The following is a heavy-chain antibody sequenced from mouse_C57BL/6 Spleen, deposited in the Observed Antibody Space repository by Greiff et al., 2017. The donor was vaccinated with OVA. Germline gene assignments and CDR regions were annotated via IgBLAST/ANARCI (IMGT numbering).Heavy chain of an antibody. J-gene: IGHJ2*01. CDR1: GFTFSSYA. Sequence: EVKLMESGEGLVKPGGSLKLSCAASGFTFSSYAMSWVRQTPEKRLEWVAYISSGGDYIYYADTVKGRFTISRDNARNTLYLQMSSLKSEDTAMYYCTRGGDYDDFLFDYWGQGTTLTVSS. V-gene: IGHV5-9-1*02. CDR3: TRGGDYDDFLFDY. D-gene: IGHD2-4*01. CDR2: ISSGGDYI.